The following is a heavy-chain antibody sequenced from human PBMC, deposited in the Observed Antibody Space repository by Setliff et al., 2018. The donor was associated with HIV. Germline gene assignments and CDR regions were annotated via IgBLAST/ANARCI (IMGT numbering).Heavy chain of an antibody. V-gene: IGHV1-69*05. Sequence: SVKVSCKASGGSFSSYAISWVRQAPGQGLEWMGGIITIFGTAKYAQKFQGRVTMTTDTSTSTAYMELRSLRSDDTAMYYCARDVRWNQDGGGYWGQGTLVTVSS. CDR3: ARDVRWNQDGGGY. J-gene: IGHJ4*02. CDR2: IITIFGTA. D-gene: IGHD1-1*01. CDR1: GGSFSSYA.